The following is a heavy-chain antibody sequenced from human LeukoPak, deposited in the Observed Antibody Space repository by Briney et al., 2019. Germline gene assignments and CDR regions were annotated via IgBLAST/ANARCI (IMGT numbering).Heavy chain of an antibody. D-gene: IGHD6-6*01. CDR1: GGSFSGYY. V-gene: IGHV4-34*01. CDR3: ARVAARRYFDY. CDR2: INHSGST. Sequence: SETLSLTCAVYGGSFSGYYWSWIRQAPGKGLEWIGEINHSGSTNYNPSLKSRVTISVDTSKNQFSLKLSSVTAADTAVYYCARVAARRYFDYWGQGTLVTVSS. J-gene: IGHJ4*02.